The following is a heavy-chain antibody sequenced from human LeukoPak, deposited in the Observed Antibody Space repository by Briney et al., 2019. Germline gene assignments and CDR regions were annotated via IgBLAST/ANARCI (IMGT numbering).Heavy chain of an antibody. CDR3: ARARRTVVTPFRIRSDAFDI. V-gene: IGHV4-39*01. Sequence: SETLSLTCTVSGGSISSGSYYWSWIRQPPGKGLEWIGSIYHSGTTFYNPSLKSRGTISVDSSKNQFSLKLSSLSAADTAMYYCARARRTVVTPFRIRSDAFDIWGQGTMVTVSS. J-gene: IGHJ3*02. CDR2: IYHSGTT. CDR1: GGSISSGSYY. D-gene: IGHD4-23*01.